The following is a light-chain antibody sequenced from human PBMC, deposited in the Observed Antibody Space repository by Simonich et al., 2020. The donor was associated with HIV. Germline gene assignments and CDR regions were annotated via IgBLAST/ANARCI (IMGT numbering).Light chain of an antibody. V-gene: IGKV3-15*01. J-gene: IGKJ2*01. CDR1: QRVSSN. Sequence: EIVMTQSPATLSVSPGERATLSCRARQRVSSNSSWYQQKPGKATRLLIYDASTRATGIPARFSGSGSGTEFTLTISSMQSEDFAVYYCQQYNNWPYTFGQGTKLEIK. CDR2: DAS. CDR3: QQYNNWPYT.